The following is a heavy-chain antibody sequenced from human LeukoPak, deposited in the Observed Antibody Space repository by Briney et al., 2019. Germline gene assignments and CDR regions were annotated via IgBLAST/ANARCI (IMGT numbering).Heavy chain of an antibody. CDR2: ISSSGSTI. J-gene: IGHJ4*02. CDR1: GFTFSSYE. Sequence: GGSLRRSCAASGFTFSSYEMNWVRQAPGKGLEWVSYISSSGSTIYYADSVKGRFTISRDNAKNSLYLQMNSLRAEDTAVYYCAREKMVRGVIRALDYWGQGTLVTVSS. V-gene: IGHV3-48*03. D-gene: IGHD3-10*01. CDR3: AREKMVRGVIRALDY.